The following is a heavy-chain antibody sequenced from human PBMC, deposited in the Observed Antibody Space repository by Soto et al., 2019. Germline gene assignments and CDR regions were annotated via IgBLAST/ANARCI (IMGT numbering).Heavy chain of an antibody. J-gene: IGHJ4*02. V-gene: IGHV4-59*01. CDR3: ARGGNRYSSTSCGVGGFDY. CDR2: IFHTGTT. D-gene: IGHD6-6*01. CDR1: AATINSSY. Sequence: PSETLSFTCPASAATINSSYRIWVRQPPAQGLEWIGYIFHTGTTNYIPSLQSRVSISVDTSKYQFSVNLSSLTTADTAVYFCARGGNRYSSTSCGVGGFDYWGQGTLVTVSS.